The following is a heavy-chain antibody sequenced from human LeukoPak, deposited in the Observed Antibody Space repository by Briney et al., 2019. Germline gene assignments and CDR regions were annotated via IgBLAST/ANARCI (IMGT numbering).Heavy chain of an antibody. CDR2: INPNSGGT. D-gene: IGHD4-17*01. Sequence: ASVKVSFKASVYTFTGYYMHWVRQAPGQGLEWMGWINPNSGGTNYAQKFQGRVTMTRDTSISTAYMELSRLRSDDTAVYYCARGASGVYTVTTSWFDPWGQGTLVTVSS. J-gene: IGHJ5*02. V-gene: IGHV1-2*02. CDR1: VYTFTGYY. CDR3: ARGASGVYTVTTSWFDP.